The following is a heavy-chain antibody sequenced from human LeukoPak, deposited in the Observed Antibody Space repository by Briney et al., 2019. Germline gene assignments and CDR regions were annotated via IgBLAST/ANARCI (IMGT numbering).Heavy chain of an antibody. V-gene: IGHV1-8*01. CDR1: GYTFNIYD. CDR2: MNPNSGNT. D-gene: IGHD3-10*01. CDR3: AREDYYGSGSFSNWLDP. J-gene: IGHJ5*02. Sequence: ASVKVSCKASGYTFNIYDINWVRQAPGQGLEWMGWMNPNSGNTGYAQKFQGRVTMTRNTSITTAYMELRSLKSDDTAVYCAREDYYGSGSFSNWLDPWGQETLVTVSS.